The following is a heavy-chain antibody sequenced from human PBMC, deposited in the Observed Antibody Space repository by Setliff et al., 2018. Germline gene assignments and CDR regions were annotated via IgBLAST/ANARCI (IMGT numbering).Heavy chain of an antibody. CDR2: IYTSWST. CDR3: AGRPQHTPMGPCDY. V-gene: IGHV4-61*09. J-gene: IGHJ4*03. D-gene: IGHD5-18*01. Sequence: PSETLSLTCSVSDDSISSRRYYWGWFRQPAGKELEWVGQIYTSWSTNYNPSLKSRVTISLDTSKNQFSLMLTSVTAADTAISYCAGRPQHTPMGPCDYWGQGTLVTVSS. CDR1: DDSISSRRYY.